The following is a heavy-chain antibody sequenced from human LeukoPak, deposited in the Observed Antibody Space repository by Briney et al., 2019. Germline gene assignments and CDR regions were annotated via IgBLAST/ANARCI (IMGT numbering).Heavy chain of an antibody. CDR2: ISSSSSYI. CDR3: ARDYCSGGSCYFDY. CDR1: GFTFSSYS. D-gene: IGHD2-15*01. V-gene: IGHV3-21*01. J-gene: IGHJ4*02. Sequence: NPGGSLRLSCAASGFTFSSYSMNWVRQAPGKGLEWVPSISSSSSYIYYADSVKGRFTISRDNAKNSLYLQMNSLRAEDTAVYYCARDYCSGGSCYFDYWGQGTLVIVSS.